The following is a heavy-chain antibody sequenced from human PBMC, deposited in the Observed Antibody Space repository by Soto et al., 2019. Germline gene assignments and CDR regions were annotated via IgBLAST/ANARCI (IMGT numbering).Heavy chain of an antibody. CDR1: GGTFSSYA. D-gene: IGHD2-15*01. CDR2: IIPIFGTA. CDR3: ARRFVAGGALPGPAPNQADY. J-gene: IGHJ4*02. V-gene: IGHV1-69*06. Sequence: QVQLVKSGAEVKQPGSSVKVSCKASGGTFSSYAISWVRQASGQGLEWMGGIIPIFGTANYAQKFQGRVTITADKSTSTAYMELRSLRSEDTAVYYFARRFVAGGALPGPAPNQADYGGQGTLLTVSS.